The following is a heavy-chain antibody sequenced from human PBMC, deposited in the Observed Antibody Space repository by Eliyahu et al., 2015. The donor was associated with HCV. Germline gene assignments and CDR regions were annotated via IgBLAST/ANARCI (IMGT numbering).Heavy chain of an antibody. CDR2: IYYSGST. J-gene: IGHJ4*02. V-gene: IGHV4-59*01. CDR3: ARLYGDYLFDY. D-gene: IGHD4-17*01. Sequence: QVQLQESGPGLVKPSETLSLTCTVSGGSISSYYWSWIRQPPGKGLEWIGYIYYSGSTNYNPSLKSRVTISVDTSKNQFSLKLSSVTAADTAVYYCARLYGDYLFDYWGQGTLVTVSS. CDR1: GGSISSYY.